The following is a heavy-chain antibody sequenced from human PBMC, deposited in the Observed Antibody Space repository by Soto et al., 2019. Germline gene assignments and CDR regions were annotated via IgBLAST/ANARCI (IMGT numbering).Heavy chain of an antibody. CDR3: ARDQSDIYDILTGYYAFDI. CDR2: ISSSSSTI. J-gene: IGHJ3*02. CDR1: GFTFSSYS. D-gene: IGHD3-9*01. V-gene: IGHV3-48*04. Sequence: GGSLRLSCAASGFTFSSYSMNWVRQAPGKGLEWVSYISSSSSTIYYADSVKGRFTISRDNAKNSLYLQMNSLRAEDTAVYYCARDQSDIYDILTGYYAFDIWGQGTMVTVSS.